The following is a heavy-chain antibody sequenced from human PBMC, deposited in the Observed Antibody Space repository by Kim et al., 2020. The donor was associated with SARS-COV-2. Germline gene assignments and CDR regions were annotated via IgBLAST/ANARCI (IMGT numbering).Heavy chain of an antibody. CDR3: ARAWFGEPEYNWFDP. V-gene: IGHV1-18*01. D-gene: IGHD3-10*01. Sequence: QKLQGRVTMTTDPSTSTAYMELRSLRSDDTAVYYCARAWFGEPEYNWFDPWGQGTLVTVSS. J-gene: IGHJ5*02.